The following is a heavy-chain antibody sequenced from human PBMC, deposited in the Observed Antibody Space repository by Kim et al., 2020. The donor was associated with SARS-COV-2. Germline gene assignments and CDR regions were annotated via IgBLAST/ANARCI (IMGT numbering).Heavy chain of an antibody. CDR2: IRSKAYGGTT. V-gene: IGHV3-49*03. CDR1: GFTFGDYA. D-gene: IGHD3-3*01. J-gene: IGHJ4*02. CDR3: TTFHYDFWSGYFGDY. Sequence: GVSLRLSCTASGFTFGDYAMSWFRQAPGKGLEWVGFIRSKAYGGTTEYAASVKGRFTISRDDSKSIAYLQMNSLKTEDTAVYYCTTFHYDFWSGYFGDYWGQGTLVTVSS.